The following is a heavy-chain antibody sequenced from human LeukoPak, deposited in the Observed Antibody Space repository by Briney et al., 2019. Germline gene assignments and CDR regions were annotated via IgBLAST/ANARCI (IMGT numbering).Heavy chain of an antibody. D-gene: IGHD5-12*01. CDR3: ARNENSGWGYFDY. Sequence: GGSLRLSCAASGFTFGSYAMSWVRQAPGKGLEWVSAMSGSGGSTYYGDSVKGRFTISRDNSKNTLYLQMNSLRADDTAVYYCARNENSGWGYFDYWGQGTLVTVSS. CDR2: MSGSGGST. CDR1: GFTFGSYA. V-gene: IGHV3-23*01. J-gene: IGHJ4*02.